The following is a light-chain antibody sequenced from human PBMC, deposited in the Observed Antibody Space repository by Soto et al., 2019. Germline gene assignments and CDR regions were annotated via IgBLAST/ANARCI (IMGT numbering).Light chain of an antibody. J-gene: IGKJ2*01. Sequence: EIVVTQSPGTLSLSPGERATLSCRASQSVSRNYLAWYQQTPGQAPRLLIYGASNRATGIPDRFSGSGSGTDFTLTISRLEPEDFAVYHCQQYGSLPFTFGQGTKLDIK. CDR3: QQYGSLPFT. V-gene: IGKV3-20*01. CDR2: GAS. CDR1: QSVSRNY.